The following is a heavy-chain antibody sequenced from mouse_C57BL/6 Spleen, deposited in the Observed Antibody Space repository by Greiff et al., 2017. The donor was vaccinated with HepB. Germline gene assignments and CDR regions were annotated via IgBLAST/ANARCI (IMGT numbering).Heavy chain of an antibody. CDR2: INPNYGTT. V-gene: IGHV1-39*01. Sequence: VQLQQSGPELVKPGASVKISCKASGYSFTDYNMNWVKQSNGKSLEWIGVINPNYGTTSYNQKFKGKATLTVDQSSSTAYMQLNSLTSEVSAVYYCARTGGFITTVVRAFDYWGQGTTLTVSS. CDR3: ARTGGFITTVVRAFDY. CDR1: GYSFTDYN. J-gene: IGHJ2*01. D-gene: IGHD1-1*01.